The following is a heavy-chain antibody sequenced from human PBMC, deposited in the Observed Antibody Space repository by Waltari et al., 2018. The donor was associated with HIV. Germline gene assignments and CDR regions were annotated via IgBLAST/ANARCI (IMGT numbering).Heavy chain of an antibody. J-gene: IGHJ4*02. D-gene: IGHD3-3*01. V-gene: IGHV3-30*01. Sequence: QVQLVESGGGVVQPGRSLRLSCAASGFTFNAYAMHWVRQAPGKGLEWWAVILFDGSNKYYAESVKGRFTISRDNSKNTLYLQMNSLRAEDTAVYYCARGERFLEWLPKGYWGQGTLVTVSS. CDR1: GFTFNAYA. CDR2: ILFDGSNK. CDR3: ARGERFLEWLPKGY.